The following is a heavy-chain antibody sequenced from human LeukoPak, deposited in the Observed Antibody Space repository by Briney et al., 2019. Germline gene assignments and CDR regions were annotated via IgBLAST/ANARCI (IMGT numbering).Heavy chain of an antibody. CDR1: GFTFSSYA. Sequence: GGSLRLSCAASGFTFSSYAMSWVRQAPGKGLEWVSAISGSGGSTYYADSVKGRFTISRDNSKNTLYLQMNSLRAEDTAVYYCAKNLVATTEAYCYYYYGMDVWGQGTTVTVSS. V-gene: IGHV3-23*01. CDR3: AKNLVATTEAYCYYYYGMDV. D-gene: IGHD5-12*01. CDR2: ISGSGGST. J-gene: IGHJ6*02.